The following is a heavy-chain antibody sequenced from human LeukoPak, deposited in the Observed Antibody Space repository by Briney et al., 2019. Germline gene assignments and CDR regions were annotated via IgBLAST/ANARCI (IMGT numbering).Heavy chain of an antibody. Sequence: GESLKISCKSSGYSFTSYWIGWVRQMPGKGLEWMGIIYPGDSDTRYSPSFQGQVTISADKSISTAYLQWSSLKASDTAMYYCARGYNYDSSGYYFDYWGQGTLVTVSS. D-gene: IGHD3-22*01. CDR3: ARGYNYDSSGYYFDY. V-gene: IGHV5-51*01. CDR1: GYSFTSYW. J-gene: IGHJ4*02. CDR2: IYPGDSDT.